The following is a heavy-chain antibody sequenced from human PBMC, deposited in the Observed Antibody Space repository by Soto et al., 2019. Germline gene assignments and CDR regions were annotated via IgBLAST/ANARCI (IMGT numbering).Heavy chain of an antibody. V-gene: IGHV1-18*04. CDR3: ARDHCINGVCFTSVGDY. CDR1: GYTFTNYG. J-gene: IGHJ4*01. D-gene: IGHD2-8*01. Sequence: ASVKVSCKASGYTFTNYGISWVRQAPGQGLEWMGWISAHNGNTYYAQRLQGRVTMTTDTSTSIVYMDLRSLRSDDTAVYYCARDHCINGVCFTSVGDYWGQGTLVTVSS. CDR2: ISAHNGNT.